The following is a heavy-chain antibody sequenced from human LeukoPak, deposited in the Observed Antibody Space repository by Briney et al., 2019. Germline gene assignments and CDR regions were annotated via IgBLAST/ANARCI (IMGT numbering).Heavy chain of an antibody. CDR2: IYYSGST. V-gene: IGHV4-39*01. D-gene: IGHD3-3*01. Sequence: SETLSLTCTVSGGSISSSSYYWGWIRQPPGKGLEWIGSIYYSGSTYYNPTLKSRVTISVDTSKNQFSLKLSSVTAADTTVYYCAITYYDFWSGYFGAFDIWGQGTMVTVSS. CDR1: GGSISSSSYY. J-gene: IGHJ3*02. CDR3: AITYYDFWSGYFGAFDI.